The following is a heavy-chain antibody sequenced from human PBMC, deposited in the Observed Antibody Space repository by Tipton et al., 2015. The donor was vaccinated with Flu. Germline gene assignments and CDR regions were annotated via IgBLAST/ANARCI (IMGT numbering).Heavy chain of an antibody. D-gene: IGHD6-19*01. V-gene: IGHV5-51*03. Sequence: VQLVQSGAEMKKPGESLKISCKGSGSIFATYWIAWVRQMPGKGLEWMGTIYPDDSETRYSPSFQGQVTISADKSINTAYLQWNSLKASDTAMYYCTAVAGISIDYWGQGTLVTVSS. CDR3: TAVAGISIDY. CDR1: GSIFATYW. J-gene: IGHJ4*02. CDR2: IYPDDSET.